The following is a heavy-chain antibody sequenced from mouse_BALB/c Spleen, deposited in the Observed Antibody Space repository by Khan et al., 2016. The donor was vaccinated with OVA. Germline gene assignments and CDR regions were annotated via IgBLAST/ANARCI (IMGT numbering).Heavy chain of an antibody. CDR3: ARGSGNVRFAY. CDR1: GYTFTDYA. CDR2: ISTYYGDA. J-gene: IGHJ3*01. V-gene: IGHV1S137*01. D-gene: IGHD1-3*01. Sequence: QVQLQQPGAELVRPGVSVKISCKGSGYTFTDYAMHWVKQSHAKSLEWIGVISTYYGDATYNQKFKDKATMTVDKSSSTAYMELARLTSEDSAIYYCARGSGNVRFAYWGQGTLVTVSA.